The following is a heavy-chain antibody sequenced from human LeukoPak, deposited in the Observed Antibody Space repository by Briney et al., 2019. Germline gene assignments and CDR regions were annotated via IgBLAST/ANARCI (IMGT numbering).Heavy chain of an antibody. J-gene: IGHJ4*02. Sequence: GASVKVSCKASGYTFTSYGISWVRQAPGQGLEWMGWISAYNGNTNYAQKLQGRVTMTTDTSTSTAYMELRSLRSDDTAVYYCARRTSGWYTSGSDYWGQGTLVTVSS. D-gene: IGHD6-19*01. CDR3: ARRTSGWYTSGSDY. CDR2: ISAYNGNT. CDR1: GYTFTSYG. V-gene: IGHV1-18*01.